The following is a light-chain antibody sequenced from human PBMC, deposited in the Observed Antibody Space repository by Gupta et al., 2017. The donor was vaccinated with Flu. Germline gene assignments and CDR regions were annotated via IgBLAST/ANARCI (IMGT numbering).Light chain of an antibody. CDR2: EGS. CDR3: KKGKHPWT. V-gene: IGKV2-30*01. J-gene: IGKJ2*02. Sequence: DVVMTQSPLSLPVTRGQPASISCRSSQSLVSSDGNTYLDWVQQRPGQTPRRLIYEGSNGDWGVTDRFSGSGEGNDFTLKISRVEEEDGGVYYSKKGKHPWTFGQGTKLEIK. CDR1: QSLVSSDGNTY.